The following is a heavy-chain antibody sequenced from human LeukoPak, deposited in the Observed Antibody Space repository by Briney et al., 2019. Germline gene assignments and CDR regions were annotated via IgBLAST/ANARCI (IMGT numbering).Heavy chain of an antibody. Sequence: ASVKVSCKASGYTFTGYYMHWVRQAPGQGLEWMGRINPNSGGTNYAQKFQGRVTMTRDTSISTAYMELSRLRCDDTAVYYCAREVQGYRYGMDVWGQGTTVTVSS. J-gene: IGHJ6*02. CDR1: GYTFTGYY. D-gene: IGHD5-18*01. CDR2: INPNSGGT. CDR3: AREVQGYRYGMDV. V-gene: IGHV1-2*06.